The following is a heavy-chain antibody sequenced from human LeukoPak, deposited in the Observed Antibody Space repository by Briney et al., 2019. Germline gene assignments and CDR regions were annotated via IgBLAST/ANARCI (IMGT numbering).Heavy chain of an antibody. D-gene: IGHD3-22*01. CDR2: IYSGGST. Sequence: GGSLRLSCAASGFTVSSNYMSWVRQAPGKGLEWVSVIYSGGSTYYADSVKGRFTISRDNSKNTLYLQMNSLRAEDTAVYYCARDLWTYYYDSSGSHWGQGTLVTVSS. V-gene: IGHV3-53*01. CDR1: GFTVSSNY. J-gene: IGHJ4*02. CDR3: ARDLWTYYYDSSGSH.